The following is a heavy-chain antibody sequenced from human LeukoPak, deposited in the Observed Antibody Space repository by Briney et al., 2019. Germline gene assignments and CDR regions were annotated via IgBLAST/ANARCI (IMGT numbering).Heavy chain of an antibody. CDR1: GFTFSSYW. CDR3: ARGGGLDV. J-gene: IGHJ6*02. Sequence: GGSPRLSCAASGFTFSSYWMNWARQAPGKGLEWVASINHNGNVNYYVDSVKGRFTISRDNAKNSLYLQMSNLRAEDTAVYFCARGGGLDVWGQGATATVSS. V-gene: IGHV3-7*03. CDR2: INHNGNVN. D-gene: IGHD3-16*01.